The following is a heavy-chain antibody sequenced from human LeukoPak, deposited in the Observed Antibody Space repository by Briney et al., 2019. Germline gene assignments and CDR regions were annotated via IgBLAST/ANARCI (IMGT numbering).Heavy chain of an antibody. CDR3: ARIKRGIAAAGTAPTAFDI. V-gene: IGHV4-34*01. Sequence: SETLSLTCAVYGGSFSGYYWSWIRQPPGKGLEWIGEINHSGSTNYNPSLKSRVTISVDTSKNQFSLKLSSVTAADTAVYYCARIKRGIAAAGTAPTAFDIWGQGTMVTVSS. CDR2: INHSGST. J-gene: IGHJ3*02. CDR1: GGSFSGYY. D-gene: IGHD6-13*01.